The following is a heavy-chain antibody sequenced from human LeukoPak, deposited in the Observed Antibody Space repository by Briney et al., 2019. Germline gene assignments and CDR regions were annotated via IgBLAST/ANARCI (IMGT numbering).Heavy chain of an antibody. CDR2: FDPEDGET. D-gene: IGHD6-13*01. V-gene: IGHV1-24*01. Sequence: ASVKVSCKVSGYTLTELSMHWVRQAPGKGLEWMGGFDPEDGETIYAQKFQGRVTMTEDTSTDTAYMELSSLRSEDAAVYYCATAYSSSWYLGYWGQGTLVTVSS. CDR3: ATAYSSSWYLGY. J-gene: IGHJ4*02. CDR1: GYTLTELS.